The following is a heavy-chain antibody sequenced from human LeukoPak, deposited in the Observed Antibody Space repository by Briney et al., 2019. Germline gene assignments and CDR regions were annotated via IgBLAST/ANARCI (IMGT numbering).Heavy chain of an antibody. V-gene: IGHV4-38-2*01. CDR2: IYHSGST. CDR1: GYSISSGYY. J-gene: IGHJ4*02. D-gene: IGHD3-3*01. CDR3: ARIATEDFWSGYTYYFDY. Sequence: SETLSLTCAVSGYSISSGYYWGWIRQPPGKGLEWIGIIYHSGSTYYNPSLKSRVTISVDTSKNQFSLKLSSVTAADTAVYYCARIATEDFWSGYTYYFDYWGQGTLVTVSS.